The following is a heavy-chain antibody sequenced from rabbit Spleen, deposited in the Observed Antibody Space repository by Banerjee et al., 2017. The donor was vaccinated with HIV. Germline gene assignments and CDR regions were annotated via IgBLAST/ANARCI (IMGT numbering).Heavy chain of an antibody. CDR3: ARGYSL. V-gene: IGHV1S45*01. CDR2: IYNGDGST. J-gene: IGHJ4*01. D-gene: IGHD4-1*01. CDR1: GFDFSSAYW. Sequence: EQLEESGGGLVQPEGSLTLTCKASGFDFSSAYWICWVRQAPGKGLEWIACIYNGDGSTYYANWAKGRFTISKTSSTTVTLQMTSLTAADTTTYFCARGYSLWGPGTLVTVS.